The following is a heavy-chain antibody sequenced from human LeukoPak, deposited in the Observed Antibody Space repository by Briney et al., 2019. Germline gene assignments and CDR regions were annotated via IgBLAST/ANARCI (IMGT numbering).Heavy chain of an antibody. CDR3: AGDILTGYYNSAAFDI. CDR2: IYYSGST. D-gene: IGHD3-9*01. J-gene: IGHJ3*02. Sequence: SETLSLTCTVSGGSISSYYWSWIRQPPGKGLEWIRYIYYSGSTNYNPSLKSRVTISVDTSKNQFSLKLSSVTAADTAVYYCAGDILTGYYNSAAFDIWGQGTMVTVSS. CDR1: GGSISSYY. V-gene: IGHV4-59*08.